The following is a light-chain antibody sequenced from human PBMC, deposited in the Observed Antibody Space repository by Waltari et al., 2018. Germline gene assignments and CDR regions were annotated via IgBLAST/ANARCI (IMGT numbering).Light chain of an antibody. CDR1: TSTIGNNY. V-gene: IGLV1-47*01. CDR2: RNN. J-gene: IGLJ3*02. CDR3: AAWDDSLRGPV. Sequence: QSVLTQPPSASETPGHRVTIPCSGRTSTIGNNYVYLYQQFPGTAPKLLIYRNNQRPSGVPDRFSGSKSGTSASLAISGLRSEDESDYYCAAWDDSLRGPVFGGGTKVTVL.